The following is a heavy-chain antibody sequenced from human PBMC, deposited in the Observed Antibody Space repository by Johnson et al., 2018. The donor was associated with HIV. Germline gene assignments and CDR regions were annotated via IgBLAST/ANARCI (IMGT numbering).Heavy chain of an antibody. CDR2: IKQDGSEK. CDR3: ASASLEWVFSLVALGAFDI. CDR1: GFTFSSYW. Sequence: VQLVESGGGVVQPGRSLRLSCAASGFTFSSYWMSWVRQAPGKGLEWVANIKQDGSEKYYVDSVKGRFTISSDNAKNSLYLQMNSLRAEETAVYYRASASLEWVFSLVALGAFDIWGKGTMVTVSS. D-gene: IGHD3-3*01. J-gene: IGHJ3*02. V-gene: IGHV3-7*01.